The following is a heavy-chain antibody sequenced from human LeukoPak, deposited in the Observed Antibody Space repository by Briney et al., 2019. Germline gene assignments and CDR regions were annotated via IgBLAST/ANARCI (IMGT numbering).Heavy chain of an antibody. CDR2: ISSSGST. J-gene: IGHJ5*02. CDR3: ARAVVSYENWFDP. D-gene: IGHD2-21*01. Sequence: PSETLSLTCTVSGDSISSGDYYWSWIRQPAGKGLEWIGRISSSGSTNYNPSLKSRVTISVDTSKNQFSLQLNSVTPEDTAVYYCARAVVSYENWFDPWGQGTLVTVSS. V-gene: IGHV4-61*02. CDR1: GDSISSGDYY.